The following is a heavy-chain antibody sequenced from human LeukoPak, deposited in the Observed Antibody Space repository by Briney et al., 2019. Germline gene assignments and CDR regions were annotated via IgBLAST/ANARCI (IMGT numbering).Heavy chain of an antibody. J-gene: IGHJ4*02. CDR2: ISSSSSYI. D-gene: IGHD3-10*01. Sequence: GGSLRLSCAASGFTFSSYSMNWVRQAPGKGLEWVSSISSSSSYIYYADSVKGRFTISRDNAKNSLYLQMNSLRAEDTAVYYCERCGDGLPCDFDYWGQGTLVTVSS. CDR3: ERCGDGLPCDFDY. V-gene: IGHV3-21*01. CDR1: GFTFSSYS.